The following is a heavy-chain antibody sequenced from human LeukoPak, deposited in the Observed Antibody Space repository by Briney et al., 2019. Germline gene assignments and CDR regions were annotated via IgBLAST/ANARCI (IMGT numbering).Heavy chain of an antibody. Sequence: ASVKVSCKASGYTFTSYGISWVRQAPGQGLEWMGWISAYNGNTNYAQKLQGSVTMTTDTPTSKAYMDLRSLRSDCTAVYYCGRGVAAAGKIGVEYWGQRTLVTVSS. CDR2: ISAYNGNT. J-gene: IGHJ4*02. V-gene: IGHV1-18*04. CDR1: GYTFTSYG. CDR3: GRGVAAAGKIGVEY. D-gene: IGHD6-13*01.